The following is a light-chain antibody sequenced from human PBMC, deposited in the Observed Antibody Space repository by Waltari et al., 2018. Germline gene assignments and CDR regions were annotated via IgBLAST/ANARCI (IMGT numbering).Light chain of an antibody. J-gene: IGLJ3*02. Sequence: QSVLTQPPSASGTPGQRVTISCSGSSSNIGRNTVNWYQQLPGTAPKPLLYSNNQRPSGVPDRFSGSKSGTSASLAISGLQSEDEADYYCAAWDDSLNGWVFGGGTKLTVL. V-gene: IGLV1-44*01. CDR1: SSNIGRNT. CDR2: SNN. CDR3: AAWDDSLNGWV.